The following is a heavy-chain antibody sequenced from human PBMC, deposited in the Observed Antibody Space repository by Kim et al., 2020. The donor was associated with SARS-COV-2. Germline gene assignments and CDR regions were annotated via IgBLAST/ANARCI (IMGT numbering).Heavy chain of an antibody. J-gene: IGHJ4*02. Sequence: GGSLRLSCAASGFDFSANNMIWVRQAPGKGLEWLSYIGGSNGVIYYADSVKGRFTISRDNAKNLLFLQINSLRDEDTAVYYCVRGWTQISWGQGTLVTVSS. D-gene: IGHD5-18*01. CDR2: IGGSNGVI. V-gene: IGHV3-48*02. CDR3: VRGWTQIS. CDR1: GFDFSANN.